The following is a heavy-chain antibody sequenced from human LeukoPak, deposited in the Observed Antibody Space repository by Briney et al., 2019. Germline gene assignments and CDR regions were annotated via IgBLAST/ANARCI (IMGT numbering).Heavy chain of an antibody. J-gene: IGHJ4*02. D-gene: IGHD1-26*01. V-gene: IGHV3-21*01. CDR1: GFTFSRYS. CDR3: ARDWVGATHSV. Sequence: GSLRLSCGASGFTFSRYSMNWVRQAPGKGLEWVSSISFGSSYVYYSDSVKGRFTISSNNAKNSLYLQMNRLRAEDTAVYYCARDWVGATHSVWGQGTLVTVSS. CDR2: ISFGSSYV.